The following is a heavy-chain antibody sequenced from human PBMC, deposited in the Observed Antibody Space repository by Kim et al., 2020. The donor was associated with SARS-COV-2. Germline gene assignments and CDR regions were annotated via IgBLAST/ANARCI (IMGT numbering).Heavy chain of an antibody. D-gene: IGHD3-10*01. J-gene: IGHJ5*02. CDR3: ARLPGPDNWFDP. V-gene: IGHV4-30-2*05. Sequence: YNPSLKSRVTISVDTSKNQFSLKLSSVTAADTAVYYCARLPGPDNWFDPWGQGTLVTVSS.